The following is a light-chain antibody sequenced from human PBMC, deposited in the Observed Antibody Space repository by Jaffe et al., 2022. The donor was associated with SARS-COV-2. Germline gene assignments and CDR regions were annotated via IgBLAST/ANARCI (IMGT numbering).Light chain of an antibody. Sequence: QPVLTQPPSASGTPGQRVTISCSGSSSNIGSFAVNWYQQLPGTAPKLLIHSNNQRPSGVPGRFSGSKSGTSASLAISGLQSEDEADYYCASWDKNGLWVFGGGTKVTVL. V-gene: IGLV1-44*01. J-gene: IGLJ3*02. CDR1: SSNIGSFA. CDR2: SNN. CDR3: ASWDKNGLWV.